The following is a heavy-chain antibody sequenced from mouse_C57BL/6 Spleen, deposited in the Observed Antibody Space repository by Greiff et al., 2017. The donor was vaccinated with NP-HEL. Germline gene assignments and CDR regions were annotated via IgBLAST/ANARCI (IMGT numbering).Heavy chain of an antibody. CDR2: IHPNSGST. J-gene: IGHJ2*01. V-gene: IGHV1-64*01. CDR1: GYTFTSYW. D-gene: IGHD1-1*01. Sequence: QVQLKESGAELVKPGASVKLSCKASGYTFTSYWMHWVKQRPGQGLEWIGMIHPNSGSTNYNEKFKSKATLTVDKSSSTAYMQLSSLTSEDSAVYYCARLGYYGSSFYFDYWGQGTPLTVSS. CDR3: ARLGYYGSSFYFDY.